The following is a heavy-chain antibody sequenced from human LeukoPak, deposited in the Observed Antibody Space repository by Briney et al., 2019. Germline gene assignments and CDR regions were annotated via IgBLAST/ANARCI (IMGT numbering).Heavy chain of an antibody. CDR2: INPSGGST. CDR1: GYTFTSYY. D-gene: IGHD2-2*01. V-gene: IGHV1-46*01. Sequence: ASVKVSFKASGYTFTSYYMHWVRQAPGQGLEWMGIINPSGGSTSYAQKFQGRVTMTRDTSTSTVYMELSSLRSEDTAVYYCARGISSTPEWRTSKGPDYWGQGTLVTVSS. CDR3: ARGISSTPEWRTSKGPDY. J-gene: IGHJ4*02.